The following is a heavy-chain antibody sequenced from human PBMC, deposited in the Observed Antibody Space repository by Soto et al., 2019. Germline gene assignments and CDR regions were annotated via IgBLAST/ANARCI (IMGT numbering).Heavy chain of an antibody. CDR1: GDSIISGYY. Sequence: PSETLSLTCAVSGDSIISGYYWAWIRQPPGKGLEWIGSIYHSGTTYYNPSLKSRVTISVDTSKNQFSLKLSSVTAADTAVYYCARGGSSGYWGQGTLVTVSS. V-gene: IGHV4-38-2*01. CDR3: ARGGSSGY. D-gene: IGHD3-22*01. J-gene: IGHJ4*02. CDR2: IYHSGTT.